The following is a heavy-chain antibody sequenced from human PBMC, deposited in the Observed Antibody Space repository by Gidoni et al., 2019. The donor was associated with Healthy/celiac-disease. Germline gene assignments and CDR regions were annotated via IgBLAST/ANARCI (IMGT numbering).Heavy chain of an antibody. CDR2: IWYDGSNK. J-gene: IGHJ4*02. CDR3: ARGRQLDPRDFFDY. D-gene: IGHD6-6*01. Sequence: QVQLVESGGGVVQPGRSLRLSCAASGFTFSSYGMHWVRQAPGKGLGWVAVIWYDGSNKYYADSVKGRFTVSRDNSNNTLYLQMNSLRAEDTAVYYCARGRQLDPRDFFDYWGQGTLVTVSS. V-gene: IGHV3-33*01. CDR1: GFTFSSYG.